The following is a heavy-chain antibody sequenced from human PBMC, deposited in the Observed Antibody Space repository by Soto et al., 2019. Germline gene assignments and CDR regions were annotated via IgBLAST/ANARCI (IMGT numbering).Heavy chain of an antibody. V-gene: IGHV3-23*01. CDR3: AKTRLVGATANDAFDI. CDR1: GFTFSSYA. J-gene: IGHJ3*02. Sequence: EVQLLESGGGLVQPGGSLRLSCAASGFTFSSYAMSWFRQAPGKGLEWASAISGSGGSTYYADSVKGRFTISRDNSKNTLYLQMNSLRAEDTAVYYCAKTRLVGATANDAFDIWGQGTMVTVSS. CDR2: ISGSGGST. D-gene: IGHD1-26*01.